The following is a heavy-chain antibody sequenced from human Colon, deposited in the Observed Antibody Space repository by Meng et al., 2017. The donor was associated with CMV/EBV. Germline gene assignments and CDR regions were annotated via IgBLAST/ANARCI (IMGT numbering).Heavy chain of an antibody. D-gene: IGHD4-17*01. V-gene: IGHV3-11*04. Sequence: GESLKISCAASGFTFSDYYMSWIRQAPGKGLEWVSYITPSGSSIYYSDSVKGRFTISRDNAQNSLYLQMNSLRAEDTAVYYCARDLYKTSVPNWGQGTLVTVSS. CDR1: GFTFSDYY. CDR3: ARDLYKTSVPN. J-gene: IGHJ4*02. CDR2: ITPSGSSI.